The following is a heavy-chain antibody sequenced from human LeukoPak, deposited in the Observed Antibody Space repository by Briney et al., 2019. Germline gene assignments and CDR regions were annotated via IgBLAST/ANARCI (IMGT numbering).Heavy chain of an antibody. D-gene: IGHD1-1*01. CDR3: XRVTDWNDFDY. CDR1: GGSISNYY. V-gene: IGHV4-59*01. CDR2: IYYTGST. J-gene: IGHJ4*02. Sequence: SETLSLTCTVSGGSISNYYWSWIRQPPGKTLEWIGYIYYTGSTNYNPSLKSRVTISVDTSKNQFSLMLTSVTAADTAVYYCXRVTDWNDFDYWGQGTLVNVSS.